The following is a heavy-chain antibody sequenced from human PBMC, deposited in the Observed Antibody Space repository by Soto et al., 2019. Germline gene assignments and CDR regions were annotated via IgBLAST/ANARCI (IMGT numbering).Heavy chain of an antibody. CDR2: ISAYNGGT. Sequence: ASVKVSCKASGYTFTTYGIRWVRQAPGQGLEWMGWISAYNGGTNYAQKFQDRLTMTTDTSTSTAYMELRSLRSDDTAVYFCARATNASNWDYWGQGTLVAVSS. V-gene: IGHV1-18*01. J-gene: IGHJ4*02. D-gene: IGHD6-13*01. CDR1: GYTFTTYG. CDR3: ARATNASNWDY.